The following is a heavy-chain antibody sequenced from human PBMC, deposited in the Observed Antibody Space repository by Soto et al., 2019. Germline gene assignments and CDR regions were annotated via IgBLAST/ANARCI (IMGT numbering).Heavy chain of an antibody. J-gene: IGHJ5*02. V-gene: IGHV1-18*04. CDR2: ISAYYGNT. CDR1: GYTFTSCG. CDR3: ARDFLTLGTATTFRFDL. Sequence: ASVKVSCKASGYTFTSCGISWVRQAPGQGLEGMGWISAYYGNTNYAQKLQGRVAMTTDTSTSTAYMELRSLRSDDTAVYYCARDFLTLGTATTFRFDLWGQGTLVTVSS. D-gene: IGHD5-12*01.